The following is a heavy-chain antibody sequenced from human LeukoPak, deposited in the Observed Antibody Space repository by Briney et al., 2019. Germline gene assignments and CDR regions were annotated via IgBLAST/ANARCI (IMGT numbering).Heavy chain of an antibody. CDR3: ARGPQFCSGGSCYGYYFDY. V-gene: IGHV3-21*01. D-gene: IGHD2-15*01. J-gene: IGHJ4*02. CDR2: ISSSGSYI. Sequence: PGGSLRLSCAASGFTFSSYSMNWVLQPPGKGLEWVSSISSSGSYIYYADSVKGRFSISRDSAKNSLYLQMNSLRAEDTAVYYCARGPQFCSGGSCYGYYFDYWGQGTLVTVSS. CDR1: GFTFSSYS.